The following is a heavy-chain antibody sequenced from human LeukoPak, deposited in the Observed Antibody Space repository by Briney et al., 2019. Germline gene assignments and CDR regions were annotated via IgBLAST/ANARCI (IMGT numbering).Heavy chain of an antibody. J-gene: IGHJ5*02. CDR1: GYTFTGYY. V-gene: IGHV1-2*02. CDR3: ATLYSSSTSCLDL. D-gene: IGHD2-2*01. CDR2: INPNSGGT. Sequence: GASVRVSCKASGYTFTGYYMHWLRQAPGQGLEWMGWINPNSGGTNYAQKFQGRVTMTRDTSISTAYMELRRLRSDDTAVYYCATLYSSSTSCLDLWGQGTLVTVSS.